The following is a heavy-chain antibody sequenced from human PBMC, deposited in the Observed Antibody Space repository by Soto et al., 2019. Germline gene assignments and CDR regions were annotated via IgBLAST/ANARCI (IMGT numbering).Heavy chain of an antibody. J-gene: IGHJ4*02. Sequence: EVQLVESGGDFVKPGGSLRVSCAVSGFSFSNAWMSWVRQAPGKGLGWVGRIKSRADGGTTDYTAPVKGRFTISRDDSKNTVVLQMNSLKAEDTAVYYCTAHLGEFFPLDYWGQGTLVTVSS. CDR2: IKSRADGGTT. CDR3: TAHLGEFFPLDY. V-gene: IGHV3-15*01. CDR1: GFSFSNAW. D-gene: IGHD3-16*01.